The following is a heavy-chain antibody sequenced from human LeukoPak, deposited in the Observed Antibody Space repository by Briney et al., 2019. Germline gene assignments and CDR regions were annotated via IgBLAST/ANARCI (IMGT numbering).Heavy chain of an antibody. CDR1: GGSISSGGYY. CDR2: IYYSGST. CDR3: ASYASYYYGMDV. Sequence: KASETLSLTCTVSGGSISSGGYYWSWIRQHPGKGLEWIGYIYYSGSTYYNPSLKSRVTISIDTSKSHFSLKLSSVTAADTAVYYCASYASYYYGMDVWGQGTTVTVSS. J-gene: IGHJ6*02. V-gene: IGHV4-30-4*08. D-gene: IGHD3-16*01.